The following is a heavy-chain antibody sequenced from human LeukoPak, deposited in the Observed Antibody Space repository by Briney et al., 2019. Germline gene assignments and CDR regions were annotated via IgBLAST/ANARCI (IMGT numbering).Heavy chain of an antibody. CDR3: ARDVGGTLDY. V-gene: IGHV3-7*01. Sequence: GGSLRLSCAASGFTFSSYWMAWVRQAPGKGLGWAANIKEDESAKHQADSVKGRFTISRDNAQNSVYLQMSSLRGEDTAVYYCARDVGGTLDYWGQGTLVTVSS. J-gene: IGHJ4*02. CDR1: GFTFSSYW. CDR2: IKEDESAK.